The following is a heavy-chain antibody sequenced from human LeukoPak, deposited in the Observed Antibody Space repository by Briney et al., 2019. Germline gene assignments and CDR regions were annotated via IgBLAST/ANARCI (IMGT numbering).Heavy chain of an antibody. J-gene: IGHJ4*02. CDR1: GGTFSSHG. Sequence: GSSVKVSCKASGGTFSSHGITWVRQGPGQGLEWIGGIIPIFGTAKYAQKFQGRVTIIADKSTSTAYMELSSLRSEDTAVYYCASQTTVTTYTPFDYWGQGTLVTVSS. D-gene: IGHD4-17*01. V-gene: IGHV1-69*06. CDR2: IIPIFGTA. CDR3: ASQTTVTTYTPFDY.